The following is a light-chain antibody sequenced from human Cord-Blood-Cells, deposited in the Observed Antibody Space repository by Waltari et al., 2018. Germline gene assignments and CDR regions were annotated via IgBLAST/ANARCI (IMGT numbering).Light chain of an antibody. CDR3: QQRSNWPPA. CDR1: QSVSSY. V-gene: IGKV3-11*01. CDR2: DAS. Sequence: EIVSTQSPATLSLSPGVRAPLSCRASQSVSSYLDWYQQKPGQAPRLLIYDASNRATGIPARFSGSGSGTDFTLTISSLEPEDFAVYYCQQRSNWPPAFGPGTKVDIK. J-gene: IGKJ3*01.